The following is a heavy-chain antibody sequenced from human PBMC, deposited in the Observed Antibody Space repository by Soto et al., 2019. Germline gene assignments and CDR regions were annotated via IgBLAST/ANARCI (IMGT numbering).Heavy chain of an antibody. CDR1: GFSISSYW. CDR2: IKQDGSEE. V-gene: IGHV3-7*03. Sequence: EVQLVESGGDLVQPGGSLRLSCAASGFSISSYWMTWVRQAPGNGLEWVANIKQDGSEEYYVDSVKGRFSISRDNARNSLYLQMNSLRPEDTAVYHCARGRAEHPGEDWGQGTLVTVSA. J-gene: IGHJ4*02. CDR3: ARGRAEHPGED. D-gene: IGHD3-10*01.